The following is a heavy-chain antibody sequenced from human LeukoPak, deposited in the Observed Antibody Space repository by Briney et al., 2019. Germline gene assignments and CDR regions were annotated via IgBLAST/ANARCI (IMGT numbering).Heavy chain of an antibody. CDR3: ARGPGNSSWWDYYYYYMDV. Sequence: GGSLKISCKASGYTFTSYDINWVRQATGQGLEWMGWMNPNSGNTGYAQKFQGRVTMTRNTSISTAYMELSGLRSEDTAVYYCARGPGNSSWWDYYYYYMDVWGKGTTVTISS. CDR2: MNPNSGNT. J-gene: IGHJ6*03. V-gene: IGHV1-8*01. D-gene: IGHD6-13*01. CDR1: GYTFTSYD.